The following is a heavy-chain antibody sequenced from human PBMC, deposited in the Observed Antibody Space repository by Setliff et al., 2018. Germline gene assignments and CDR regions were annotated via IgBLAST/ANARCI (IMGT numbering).Heavy chain of an antibody. CDR1: GFTFSNYE. CDR2: ISYDASNK. D-gene: IGHD6-6*01. CDR3: ATLGDSSVGY. J-gene: IGHJ4*02. V-gene: IGHV3-30*07. Sequence: GGSLRLSCAASGFTFSNYEMHWVRQAPGKGPEWVAVISYDASNKYYADSVKGRFTISRDNAKNTLSLQMNSLGDEDTAVYYCATLGDSSVGYWGQGTLVTVSS.